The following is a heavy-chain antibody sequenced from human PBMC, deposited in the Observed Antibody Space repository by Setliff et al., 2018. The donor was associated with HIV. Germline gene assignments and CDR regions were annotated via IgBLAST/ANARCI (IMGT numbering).Heavy chain of an antibody. J-gene: IGHJ4*02. Sequence: SETLSLTCTVSGGSISSGDYYWSWIRQPPGKGLEWIGYIYYSGSTYYNPSLKSRVTISVDTSKNQFSLKLSSVTAADTAVYYCARGEVAATTWGDYWGQGTLVTVPQ. CDR3: ARGEVAATTWGDY. CDR2: IYYSGST. CDR1: GGSISSGDYY. D-gene: IGHD6-19*01. V-gene: IGHV4-30-4*08.